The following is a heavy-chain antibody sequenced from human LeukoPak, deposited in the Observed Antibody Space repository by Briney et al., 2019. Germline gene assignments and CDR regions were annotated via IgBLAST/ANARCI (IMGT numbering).Heavy chain of an antibody. V-gene: IGHV3-48*02. CDR2: ISSSSSTI. CDR3: ARLTTVTSYYFDY. J-gene: IGHJ4*02. CDR1: GFTFSSYS. D-gene: IGHD4-17*01. Sequence: GGSLRLSCAASGFTFSSYSMNWVRQAPGKGLEWVSYISSSSSTIYYADSVKGRFTISRDNAKNSPYLQMNSLRDEDTAVYYCARLTTVTSYYFDYWGQGTLVTVSS.